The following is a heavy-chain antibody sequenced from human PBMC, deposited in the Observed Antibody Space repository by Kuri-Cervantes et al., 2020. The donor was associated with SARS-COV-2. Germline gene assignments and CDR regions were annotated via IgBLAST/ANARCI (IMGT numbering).Heavy chain of an antibody. CDR3: ARDSGATEYSSGWYRGDYYYYGMDV. CDR2: ISSDGSTI. D-gene: IGHD6-19*01. V-gene: IGHV3-48*01. CDR1: GFSFRPYS. J-gene: IGHJ6*02. Sequence: GESLKISCAASGFSFRPYSMNWVRQAPGKGLEWISYISSDGSTIHYADSVKGRFTISRDNSKNTLYLQMNSLRAEDTAVYYCARDSGATEYSSGWYRGDYYYYGMDVWGQGTTVTVSS.